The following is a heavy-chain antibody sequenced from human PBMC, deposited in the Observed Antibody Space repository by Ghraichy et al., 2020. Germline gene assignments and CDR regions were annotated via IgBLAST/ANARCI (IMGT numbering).Heavy chain of an antibody. CDR3: AKDLPNYGSGSYFYYYYYGMDV. CDR1: GFTFSSYA. Sequence: GGSLRLSCAASGFTFSSYAMSWVRQAPGKGLEWVSAISGSGGSTYYADSVKGRFTISRDNSKNTLYLQMNSLRAEDTAVYYCAKDLPNYGSGSYFYYYYYGMDVWGQGTTVTVSS. J-gene: IGHJ6*02. V-gene: IGHV3-23*01. D-gene: IGHD3-10*01. CDR2: ISGSGGST.